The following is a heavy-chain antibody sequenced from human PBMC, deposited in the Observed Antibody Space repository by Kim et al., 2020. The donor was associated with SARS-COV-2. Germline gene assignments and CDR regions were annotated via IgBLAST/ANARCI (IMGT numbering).Heavy chain of an antibody. J-gene: IGHJ4*02. V-gene: IGHV3-30*04. CDR3: ARSLGTTSPFDY. D-gene: IGHD1-26*01. CDR1: GFTFTSYA. CDR2: ISYDGSNK. Sequence: GGSLRLSCVASGFTFTSYAMSWVRQAPGKGLEWVAFISYDGSNKYYADSVKGRFTISRDNSKNTLYLQMNSLRADDTALFYCARSLGTTSPFDYWGQGTLVTVSS.